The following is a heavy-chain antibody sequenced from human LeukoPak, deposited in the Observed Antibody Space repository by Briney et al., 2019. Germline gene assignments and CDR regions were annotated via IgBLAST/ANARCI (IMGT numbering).Heavy chain of an antibody. CDR3: ARTTEGGYSYGSFYYYYMDV. J-gene: IGHJ6*03. CDR1: GGSFSGYY. V-gene: IGHV4-34*01. D-gene: IGHD5-18*01. CDR2: INHSGST. Sequence: KPSETLSLTCAVYGGSFSGYYWSWIRQPPGKGLEWIGEINHSGSTNYNPSLKSRVTISVDTSKNQFSLKLSSVTAADTAVYYCARTTEGGYSYGSFYYYYMDVWGKGATVTVSS.